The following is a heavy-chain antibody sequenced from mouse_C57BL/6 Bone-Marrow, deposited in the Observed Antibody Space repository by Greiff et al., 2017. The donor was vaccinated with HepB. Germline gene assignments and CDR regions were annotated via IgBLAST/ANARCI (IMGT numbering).Heavy chain of an antibody. Sequence: EVKLMESGGGLVQPGGSLKLSCAASGFTFSDYYMYWVRQTPEKRLEWVAYISNGGGSTYYPDTVKGRFTISRDNAKNTLYLQMSRLKSEDTAMYYCARNMDYWGQGTSVTVSS. J-gene: IGHJ4*01. V-gene: IGHV5-12*01. CDR2: ISNGGGST. CDR1: GFTFSDYY. CDR3: ARNMDY.